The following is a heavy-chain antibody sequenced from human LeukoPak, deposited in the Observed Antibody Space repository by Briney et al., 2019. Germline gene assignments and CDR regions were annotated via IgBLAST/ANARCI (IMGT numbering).Heavy chain of an antibody. V-gene: IGHV4-61*02. Sequence: PSETLSLTCTVSGGSISSSNYYWSWIRQPAGKGLEWIGRIYTSGSTNHNPSLKSRITISVDTSKNQLSLQLSSVTAADTAVYYCAREGMAFDYWGQGTLVTVSS. D-gene: IGHD5-24*01. CDR2: IYTSGST. J-gene: IGHJ4*02. CDR1: GGSISSSNYY. CDR3: AREGMAFDY.